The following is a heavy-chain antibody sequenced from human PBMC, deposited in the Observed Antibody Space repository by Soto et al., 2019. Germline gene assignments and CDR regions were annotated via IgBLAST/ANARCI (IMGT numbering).Heavy chain of an antibody. V-gene: IGHV4-31*03. CDR2: IYYSGST. Sequence: SETLSLTCTVSGGSISSGGYYWSWIRQHPGKGLEWIGYIYYSGSTYYNPSLKSRVTISVDTSKNQFSLKLSSVTAADTAVYYCARDWAYGDSAFDIWGQGTMVTVSS. CDR1: GGSISSGGYY. CDR3: ARDWAYGDSAFDI. D-gene: IGHD4-17*01. J-gene: IGHJ3*02.